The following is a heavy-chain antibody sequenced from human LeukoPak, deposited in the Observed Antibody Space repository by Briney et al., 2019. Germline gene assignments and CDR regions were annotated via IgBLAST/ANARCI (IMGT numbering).Heavy chain of an antibody. CDR1: GFTFDDYG. CDR3: ARDFSGTSWYLYDY. Sequence: GGSLRLSCAASGFTFDDYGMSWVRQAPGKGLEWVSGINWNGGSTGYADSVKGRFTISRDNAKNSLYLQMNSLRAEDTALYYCARDFSGTSWYLYDYWGQGTLVTVSS. D-gene: IGHD6-13*01. CDR2: INWNGGST. J-gene: IGHJ4*02. V-gene: IGHV3-20*04.